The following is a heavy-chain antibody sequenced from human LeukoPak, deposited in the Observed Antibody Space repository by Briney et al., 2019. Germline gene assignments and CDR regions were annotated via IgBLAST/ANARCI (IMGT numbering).Heavy chain of an antibody. CDR3: ARGQKYTSGYTVTELGSRSFDY. J-gene: IGHJ4*02. D-gene: IGHD5-18*01. V-gene: IGHV4-59*11. Sequence: SETLSLTCTVSGGSISGHYWNWIRQSPGKGLEWIGFMHYSGNTNSNPSLRSRVTISMDTSKNHFSLKLSSVTAADTAVYYCARGQKYTSGYTVTELGSRSFDYWGRGALVTVSS. CDR2: MHYSGNT. CDR1: GGSISGHY.